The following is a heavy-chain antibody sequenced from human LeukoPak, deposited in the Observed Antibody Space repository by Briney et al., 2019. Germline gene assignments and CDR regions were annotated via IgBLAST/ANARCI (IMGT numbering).Heavy chain of an antibody. Sequence: ETLSLTCAVYGGSFSGYYWSWIRQPPGKGLEWIGEINHSGSTNYNPSLKSRVTISVDTSKNQFSLNLSSVTAADTALYYCARHSSPLPYYYMDVWGKGTTVIISS. J-gene: IGHJ6*03. CDR1: GGSFSGYY. CDR2: INHSGST. V-gene: IGHV4-34*01. CDR3: ARHSSPLPYYYMDV.